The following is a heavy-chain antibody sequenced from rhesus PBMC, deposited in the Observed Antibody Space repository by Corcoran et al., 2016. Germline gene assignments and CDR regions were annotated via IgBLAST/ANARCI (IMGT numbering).Heavy chain of an antibody. CDR1: GGSISSNY. D-gene: IGHD1-14*01. V-gene: IGHV4-173*01. CDR2: ISGSGGST. CDR3: ARETTTGWYFDI. Sequence: QLQLQESGPGLVKPSETLSLTCAVSGGSISSNYWSWIRQPPGKGLEWVGRISGSGGSTDYNPARKSGATSSTDTSKNQFSLKLSSGTAADTAVYYCARETTTGWYFDIWGPGTPITISS. J-gene: IGHJ2*01.